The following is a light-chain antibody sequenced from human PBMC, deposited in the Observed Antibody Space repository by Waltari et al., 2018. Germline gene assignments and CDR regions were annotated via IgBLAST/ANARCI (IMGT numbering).Light chain of an antibody. J-gene: IGLJ2*01. Sequence: SYELTQPPSVSVSLGQTANLTCSGDVVAKHYSHWYQHKPGQAPKLIIFKDTERLSGTPEQFSGSASGTTVILTISGAQAEDEADYYCFSGDDKVRLFGGGTRLTVL. CDR1: VVAKHY. V-gene: IGLV3-27*01. CDR3: FSGDDKVRL. CDR2: KDT.